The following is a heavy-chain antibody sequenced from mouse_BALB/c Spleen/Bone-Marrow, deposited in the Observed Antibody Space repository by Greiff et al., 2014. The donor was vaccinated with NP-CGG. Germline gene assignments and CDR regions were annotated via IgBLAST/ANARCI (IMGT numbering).Heavy chain of an antibody. J-gene: IGHJ2*01. CDR1: GYTFNSYW. CDR3: TQGY. CDR2: IYPGSGST. Sequence: LQQPGSELVRPGASVKLSCKASGYTFNSYWMHWVKQRPGQGLEWIGNIYPGSGSTNYDEKFKSKATLTVDTSSSTAYMQLSSLTSEDSAVYYCTQGYWGQGTTLTVSS. V-gene: IGHV1S22*01.